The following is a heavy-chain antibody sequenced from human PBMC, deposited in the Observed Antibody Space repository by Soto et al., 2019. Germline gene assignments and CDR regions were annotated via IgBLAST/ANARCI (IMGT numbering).Heavy chain of an antibody. CDR1: GYSFSSYW. Sequence: SLRLSCAASGYSFSSYWMSWVRQAPGKGLEWVANIKQDGSEKYYVDSARARFSISRDNAENSLYLQMNSLRAEDTAVYYCARDPSAYSSSSFPFDYWGQGTLVTVSS. CDR3: ARDPSAYSSSSFPFDY. V-gene: IGHV3-7*01. D-gene: IGHD6-6*01. J-gene: IGHJ4*02. CDR2: IKQDGSEK.